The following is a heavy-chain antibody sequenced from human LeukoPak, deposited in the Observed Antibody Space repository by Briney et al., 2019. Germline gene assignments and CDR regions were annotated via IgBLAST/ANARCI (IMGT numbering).Heavy chain of an antibody. Sequence: PGGSLRLSCAASGFTFSSYAMSWVRQAPGKGLEWVSVIYSGGSTYYADSVKGRFTTSRHNSKNTLYLQMNSLRAEDTAVYYCARGGGSYDWFDPWGQGTLVTVSS. CDR3: ARGGGSYDWFDP. CDR2: IYSGGST. J-gene: IGHJ5*02. V-gene: IGHV3-53*04. D-gene: IGHD1-26*01. CDR1: GFTFSSYA.